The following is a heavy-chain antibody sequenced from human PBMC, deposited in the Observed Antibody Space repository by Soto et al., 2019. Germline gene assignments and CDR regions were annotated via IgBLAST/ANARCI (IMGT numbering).Heavy chain of an antibody. CDR1: GGSISSGDYY. V-gene: IGHV4-30-4*01. J-gene: IGHJ4*02. D-gene: IGHD3-22*01. Sequence: SETLSLTCTVSGGSISSGDYYWSWIRQPPGKGLEWIGCIYYSGSTYYNPSLKSRVTISLDTSKNQFSLKLSSVTAADTAVYFCARDIYDTSGNSEFYFDYWGQGTLVTVS. CDR2: IYYSGST. CDR3: ARDIYDTSGNSEFYFDY.